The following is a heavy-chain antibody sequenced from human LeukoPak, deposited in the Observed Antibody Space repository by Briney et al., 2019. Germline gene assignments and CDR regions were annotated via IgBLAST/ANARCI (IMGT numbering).Heavy chain of an antibody. Sequence: TGGSLRLSCAASDFTVSSNSMSWVRQAPGKGLEWVSVTYSSGSTHYADSVKGRFTISRDSSKTTLYLQMNSLRAEDTAVYYCATESYGGAWGQGTLVTVSS. J-gene: IGHJ4*02. D-gene: IGHD1-26*01. CDR2: TYSSGST. V-gene: IGHV3-53*01. CDR1: DFTVSSNS. CDR3: ATESYGGA.